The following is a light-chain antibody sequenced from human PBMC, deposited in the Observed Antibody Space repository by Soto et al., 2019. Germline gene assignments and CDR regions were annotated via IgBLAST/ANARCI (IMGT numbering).Light chain of an antibody. V-gene: IGKV1-39*01. Sequence: DIQLTQSPSSLSASLGDRVTITCRASQTTSIYLNWYQQQPGKVPRLLIYAASNLQSGVPSRFSGSGSGTDFTLTISSLQPEDFATYYCQQRYGAPPTFGQGTKVESK. CDR1: QTTSIY. CDR3: QQRYGAPPT. CDR2: AAS. J-gene: IGKJ1*01.